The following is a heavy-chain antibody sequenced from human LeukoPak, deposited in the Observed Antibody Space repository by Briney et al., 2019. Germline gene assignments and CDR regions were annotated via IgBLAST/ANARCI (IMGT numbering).Heavy chain of an antibody. J-gene: IGHJ4*01. D-gene: IGHD2-15*01. CDR2: IYYSGST. V-gene: IGHV4-59*01. CDR3: ARVQILPPYTFDY. Sequence: PSETLSLTCTVSGGSISSYYWSWIRQPPGRGLEWIGYIYYSGSTNYNPSLKGRVTISVDTSKNQFPLRLSSVTAADTAVYYCARVQILPPYTFDYWGQGTLVTVSS. CDR1: GGSISSYY.